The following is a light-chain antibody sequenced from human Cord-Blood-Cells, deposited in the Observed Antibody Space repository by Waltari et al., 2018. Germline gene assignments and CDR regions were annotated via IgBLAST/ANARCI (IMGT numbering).Light chain of an antibody. CDR3: QQYGSSPPYT. V-gene: IGKV3-20*01. CDR2: GAS. Sequence: EIVLTPSPGPLSLSPGERATLSGRASQSVSSSYLAWYQQKPGQAPRLLIYGASSRATGIPDRFSGSGSGTDFTLTISRLEPEDFAVYYCQQYGSSPPYTFGQGTKLEIK. J-gene: IGKJ2*01. CDR1: QSVSSSY.